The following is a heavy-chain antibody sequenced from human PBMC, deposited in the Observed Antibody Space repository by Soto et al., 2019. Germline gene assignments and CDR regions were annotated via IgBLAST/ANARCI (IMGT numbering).Heavy chain of an antibody. CDR1: GGSISSSSYY. D-gene: IGHD3-10*01. Sequence: SETLSLTCTVSGGSISSSSYYWGWIRQPPGKGLEWIGSIYYSGSTYYNPSLKSRVTISVDTSKNQFSLKLSSVTAADTAVYYCARGGGSYPDYWGQGTLVTVSS. V-gene: IGHV4-39*01. CDR3: ARGGGSYPDY. CDR2: IYYSGST. J-gene: IGHJ4*02.